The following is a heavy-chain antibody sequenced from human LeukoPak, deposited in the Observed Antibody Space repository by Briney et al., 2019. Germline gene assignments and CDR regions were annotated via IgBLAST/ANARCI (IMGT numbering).Heavy chain of an antibody. J-gene: IGHJ4*02. CDR1: GFTFSDYY. D-gene: IGHD6-13*01. CDR3: ARANRRRYSSSSWSYFDF. V-gene: IGHV3-11*04. CDR2: ITSSGTTT. Sequence: GGSLRLSCAASGFTFSDYYMTWIRQAPGKGMEYISYITSSGTTTYYADSVKSRFTISRDNAKKTVYLQMNSLRAEDTAVYYCARANRRRYSSSSWSYFDFWGQGTLATVSS.